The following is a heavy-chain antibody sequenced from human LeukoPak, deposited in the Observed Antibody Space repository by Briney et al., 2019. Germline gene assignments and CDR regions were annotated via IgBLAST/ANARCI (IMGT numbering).Heavy chain of an antibody. V-gene: IGHV3-30*03. CDR1: GFTFSNYG. CDR3: ARRNAMDV. Sequence: PGGSLRLSCAASGFTFSNYGIHWVRQAPGKGLEWVAVISYDGNNKYYADSVKGRFTISRDNSKNTLFLQMNSLRAEDTAVYYCARRNAMDVWGQGTTVIVFS. CDR2: ISYDGNNK. J-gene: IGHJ6*02.